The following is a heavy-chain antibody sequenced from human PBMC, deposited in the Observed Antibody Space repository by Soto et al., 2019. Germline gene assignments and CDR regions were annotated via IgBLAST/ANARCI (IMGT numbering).Heavy chain of an antibody. CDR2: IRGSGGST. V-gene: IGHV3-23*01. CDR3: AKGSYSYGHWYFDL. D-gene: IGHD5-18*01. CDR1: GFTFSSYA. J-gene: IGHJ2*01. Sequence: PGGSLRLSCAASGFTFSSYAMSWVRQAPGKGLEWVSAIRGSGGSTYYADSVKGRFTISRDNSKNTLYLQMNSLRAEDTAVYYCAKGSYSYGHWYFDLWGRGTLVTVSS.